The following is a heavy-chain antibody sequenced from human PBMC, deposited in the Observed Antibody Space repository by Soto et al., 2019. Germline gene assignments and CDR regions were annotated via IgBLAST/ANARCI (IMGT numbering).Heavy chain of an antibody. J-gene: IGHJ6*02. D-gene: IGHD3-3*01. V-gene: IGHV3-21*01. Sequence: GSLRLSCAASGFTFSSYSMNWVRQAPGKGLEWVSSISSSSSYIYYADSVKGRFTISRDNAKNSLYLQMNSLRAEDTAVYYCARDKRFLEWSSYYYGMDVWGQGTTVTVSS. CDR2: ISSSSSYI. CDR3: ARDKRFLEWSSYYYGMDV. CDR1: GFTFSSYS.